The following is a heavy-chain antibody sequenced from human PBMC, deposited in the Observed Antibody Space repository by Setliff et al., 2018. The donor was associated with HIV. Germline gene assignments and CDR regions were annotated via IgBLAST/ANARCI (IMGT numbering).Heavy chain of an antibody. Sequence: GASVKVSCKASGYTFTDYYIHWVRQAPGQGLEWMGWINPNTGLTNYAQKFQGRVTMTRDTSITTAYMELSSLRSEDTAVYYCASETGSYYLKGGDRPHFNWGQGTLVTVSS. CDR1: GYTFTDYY. D-gene: IGHD3-10*01. J-gene: IGHJ4*02. V-gene: IGHV1-2*02. CDR2: INPNTGLT. CDR3: ASETGSYYLKGGDRPHFN.